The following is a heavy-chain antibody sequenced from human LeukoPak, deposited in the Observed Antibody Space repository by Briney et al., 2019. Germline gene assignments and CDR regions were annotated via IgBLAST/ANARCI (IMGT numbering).Heavy chain of an antibody. CDR2: ISDSGGRT. D-gene: IGHD3-22*01. J-gene: IGHJ4*02. CDR1: GFTVTSNY. V-gene: IGHV3-23*01. CDR3: AKRGVVIRVILVGFHKEAYYFDS. Sequence: GGSLRLSCEVSGFTVTSNYMSWVRQAPEKGLEWVAGISDSGGRTNYADSVKGRFTISRDNPKNTLYLQMNSLRAEDTAVYFCAKRGVVIRVILVGFHKEAYYFDSWGQGALVTVSS.